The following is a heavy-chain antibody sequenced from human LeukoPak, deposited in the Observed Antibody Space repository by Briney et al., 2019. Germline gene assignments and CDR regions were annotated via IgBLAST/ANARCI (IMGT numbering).Heavy chain of an antibody. J-gene: IGHJ4*02. CDR3: AKDPPPLDVDTAMRDY. Sequence: GGSLRLSCAASGFSFSTNVMSWVRQAPGKGLEWVSAISGSGGSTYYADSVKGRFTISRDNSKNTLYLQMNSLRAEDTAVYYCAKDPPPLDVDTAMRDYWGQGTLVTVSS. CDR1: GFSFSTNV. CDR2: ISGSGGST. D-gene: IGHD5-18*01. V-gene: IGHV3-23*01.